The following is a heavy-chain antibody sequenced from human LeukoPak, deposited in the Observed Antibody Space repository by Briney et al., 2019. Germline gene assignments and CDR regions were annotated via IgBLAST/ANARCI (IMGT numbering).Heavy chain of an antibody. Sequence: PGGSLRLSCAASGFTFSSYGMHWVRQAPGKGLEWVAFIRYDGSNKYYADSVKGRFTISRDNSKNTLYLQMNSLRAEDTALYYCAKDDSSGYSEYFQHWGQGTLVTVSS. D-gene: IGHD3-22*01. CDR2: IRYDGSNK. J-gene: IGHJ1*01. CDR1: GFTFSSYG. V-gene: IGHV3-30*02. CDR3: AKDDSSGYSEYFQH.